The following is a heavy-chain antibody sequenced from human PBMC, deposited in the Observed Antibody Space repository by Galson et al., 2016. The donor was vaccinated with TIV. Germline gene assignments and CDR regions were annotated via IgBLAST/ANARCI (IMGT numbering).Heavy chain of an antibody. CDR1: GYTFTGYF. V-gene: IGHV1-2*02. CDR2: INPKTGAI. D-gene: IGHD3-16*02. CDR3: AGADSYQKYALEV. J-gene: IGHJ3*01. Sequence: VKVSCKASGYTFTGYFLHWVRQAPGHGPEWMGWINPKTGAITYAQNYQGRVTMTGDTSTSTVYMELNRLQSDDTAVYFCAGADSYQKYALEVWGQGTMVAVSS.